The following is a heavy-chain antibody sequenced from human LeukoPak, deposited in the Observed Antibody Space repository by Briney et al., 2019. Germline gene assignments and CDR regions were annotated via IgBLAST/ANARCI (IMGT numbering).Heavy chain of an antibody. D-gene: IGHD2-15*01. CDR3: ARDRGGLFCSGGSCYHYYYYMDV. Sequence: ASVKVSCKASGYTFTDYYMHWVRQAPGQGLEWMAWINPHSGGTNYAQKFQGRVTMTRDTSISTAYMELSRLKSDDTAVYYCARDRGGLFCSGGSCYHYYYYMDVWGKGTTVTISS. CDR1: GYTFTDYY. CDR2: INPHSGGT. J-gene: IGHJ6*03. V-gene: IGHV1-2*02.